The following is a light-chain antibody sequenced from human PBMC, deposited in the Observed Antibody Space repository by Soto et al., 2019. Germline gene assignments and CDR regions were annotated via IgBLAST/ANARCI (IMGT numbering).Light chain of an antibody. CDR2: EVT. V-gene: IGLV2-8*01. CDR3: CSYADNNNFV. CDR1: SSDVGGYNY. J-gene: IGLJ1*01. Sequence: QSALTQPPSGSGSPGQSVTISCTGTSSDVGGYNYVSWYQQHPGKAPKLMIYEVTKRPSGVPNRFSGSKSGNTASLTVSGLQAEDEADYYCCSYADNNNFVFGTGTKLTVL.